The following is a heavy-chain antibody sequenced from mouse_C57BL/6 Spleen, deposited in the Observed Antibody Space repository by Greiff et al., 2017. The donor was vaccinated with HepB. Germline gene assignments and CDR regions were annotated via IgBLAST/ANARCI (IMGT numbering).Heavy chain of an antibody. Sequence: QVQLKQPGAELVKPGASVKMSCKASGYTFTSYWITWVKQRPGQGLEWIGDIYPGSGSTNYNEKFKSKATLTVDTSSSTAYMQLSSLTSEDSAVYYCARYDYYGSSYVWFAYWGQGTLVTVSA. CDR1: GYTFTSYW. D-gene: IGHD1-1*01. CDR2: IYPGSGST. CDR3: ARYDYYGSSYVWFAY. J-gene: IGHJ3*01. V-gene: IGHV1-55*01.